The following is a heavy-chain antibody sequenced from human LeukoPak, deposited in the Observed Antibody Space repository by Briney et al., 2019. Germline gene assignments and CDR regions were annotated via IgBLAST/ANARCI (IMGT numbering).Heavy chain of an antibody. V-gene: IGHV4-59*01. CDR3: AKLRDTAMVQAHWFDP. CDR1: GGSISSYY. J-gene: IGHJ5*02. CDR2: IYYSGST. D-gene: IGHD5-18*01. Sequence: SETLSLTCSVPGGSISSYYWSWIRQPPGKGLEWIGYIYYSGSTNYNPSLKSRVTISVDTSKNQFSLKLSSVTAEDTAVYYCAKLRDTAMVQAHWFDPWGQGTLVTVSS.